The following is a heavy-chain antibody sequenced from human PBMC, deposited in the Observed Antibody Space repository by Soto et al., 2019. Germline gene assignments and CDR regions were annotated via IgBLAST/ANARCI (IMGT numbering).Heavy chain of an antibody. CDR3: ARVAY. CDR1: GFTFSRVS. CDR2: SSSASSET. V-gene: IGHV3-21*01. Sequence: PGGSLRPSCESSGFTFSRVSMNWVRQVPGKGLEWVASSSSASSETWYADSVKGRFINSRDNAQNSLFLQMNTLRPEDSAIYYCARVAYWGPGTQVTVSS. J-gene: IGHJ4*02.